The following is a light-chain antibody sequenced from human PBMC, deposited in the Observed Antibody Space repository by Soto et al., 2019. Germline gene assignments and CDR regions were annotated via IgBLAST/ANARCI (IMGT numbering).Light chain of an antibody. Sequence: EIVLTQSPATLSLSPGERATLSCRASQSVSSYLAWYQQKPGQAPRLLIYDASNRATGIPARFSGSGSGTDFTLTISSLEPEDFAVYYCQNSSNCTPYTFGQGTKLEIK. CDR3: QNSSNCTPYT. J-gene: IGKJ2*01. V-gene: IGKV3-11*01. CDR1: QSVSSY. CDR2: DAS.